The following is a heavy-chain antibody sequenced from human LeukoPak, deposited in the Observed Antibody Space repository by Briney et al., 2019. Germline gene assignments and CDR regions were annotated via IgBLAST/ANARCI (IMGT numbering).Heavy chain of an antibody. CDR2: IYYSGST. Sequence: PSETLSLTCTVSGGSISSSSYYWGWIRQPPGKGLEWIGSIYYSGSTYYNPPLKSRVTISVDTSKNQFSLKLSSVTAADTAVYYCARHAGGWYWYYFDYWGQGTRVPVSS. CDR1: GGSISSSSYY. J-gene: IGHJ4*02. V-gene: IGHV4-39*01. D-gene: IGHD6-19*01. CDR3: ARHAGGWYWYYFDY.